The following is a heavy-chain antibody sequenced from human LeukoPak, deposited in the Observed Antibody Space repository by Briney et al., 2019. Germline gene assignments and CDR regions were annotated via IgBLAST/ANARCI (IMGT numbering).Heavy chain of an antibody. D-gene: IGHD1-26*01. CDR2: INPNSGGT. J-gene: IGHJ4*02. V-gene: IGHV1-2*02. Sequence: ASVKVSCKASGYTFTSYYMHWVRQAPGQGLEWMGWINPNSGGTNYAQKFQGRVTMTRDTSINTAYMELSSLRSDDTAVYYCARASFNSGSYFYWGQGTLVTVSS. CDR1: GYTFTSYY. CDR3: ARASFNSGSYFY.